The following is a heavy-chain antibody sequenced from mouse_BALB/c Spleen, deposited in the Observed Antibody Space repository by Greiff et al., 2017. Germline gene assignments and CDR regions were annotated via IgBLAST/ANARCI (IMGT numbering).Heavy chain of an antibody. CDR3: ARSGRYDGGFAY. D-gene: IGHD2-14*01. J-gene: IGHJ3*01. CDR1: GYTFTSYY. Sequence: VQLQQSGPELVKPGASVRISCKASGYTFTSYYIHWVKQRPGQGLEWIGWIYPGNVNTKYNEKFKGKATLTADKSSSTAYMQLSSLTSEDSAVYFCARSGRYDGGFAYWGQGTLVTVSA. V-gene: IGHV1S56*01. CDR2: IYPGNVNT.